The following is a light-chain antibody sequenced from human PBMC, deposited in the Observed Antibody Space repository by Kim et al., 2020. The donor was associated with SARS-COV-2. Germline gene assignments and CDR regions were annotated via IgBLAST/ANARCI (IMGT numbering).Light chain of an antibody. CDR3: LVMHGGAWV. V-gene: IGLV7-43*01. CDR2: TTG. CDR1: SGAVTRGYY. J-gene: IGLJ3*02. Sequence: PGGTVTLTCAASSGAVTRGYYPNWFQHKPGQAPRALIYTTGNKHSWTPARFSGSLLGGKAALTLSGVQPEDEAEYFCLVMHGGAWVFGGGTQLTVL.